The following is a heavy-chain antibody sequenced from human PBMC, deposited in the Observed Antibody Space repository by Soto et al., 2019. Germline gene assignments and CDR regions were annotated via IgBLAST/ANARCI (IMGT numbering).Heavy chain of an antibody. CDR2: IDWNGANI. CDR1: GFTFNDFA. CDR3: ARDSGIVAAGWFSFDP. V-gene: IGHV3-9*01. Sequence: EVQLVESGGGLVQPGRSLRLSCAASGFTFNDFAMHWVRQAPGKGLEWVASIDWNGANIAYAASVEGRFTISRDNVKNSLFLQMNSLTAEDTAFYFCARDSGIVAAGWFSFDPRGQGTLVTVSS. J-gene: IGHJ5*02. D-gene: IGHD6-13*01.